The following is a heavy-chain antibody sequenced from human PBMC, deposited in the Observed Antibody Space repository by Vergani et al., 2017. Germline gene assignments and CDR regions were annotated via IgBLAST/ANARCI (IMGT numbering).Heavy chain of an antibody. V-gene: IGHV4-39*07. CDR2: IYYSGST. D-gene: IGHD4-23*01. CDR1: GGSISSSSYY. J-gene: IGHJ4*02. CDR3: ARVGTTVVTDXFDV. Sequence: QLQLQESGPGLVKPSETLSLTCTVSGGSISSSSYYWGWIRQPPGKGLEWIGSIYYSGSTYYNPSLKSRVTISVDTSKNQFSLKLGSVTAADTAGYCCARVGTTVVTDXFDVWGQGTLVTVSS.